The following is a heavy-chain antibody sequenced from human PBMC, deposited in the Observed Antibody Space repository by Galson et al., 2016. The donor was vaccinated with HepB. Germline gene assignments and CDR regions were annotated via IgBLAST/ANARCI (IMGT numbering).Heavy chain of an antibody. V-gene: IGHV3-48*04. J-gene: IGHJ4*02. CDR3: ARGLEHADY. CDR1: GFTFSTYS. D-gene: IGHD1/OR15-1a*01. Sequence: SLRLSCAASGFTFSTYSMNWLRQAPGKGLEWVSHISSGSSNIYYSDSVKGRFTVTRDNANKTLYLHMESLRGDDTAVYYCARGLEHADYWGQGSLVTVS. CDR2: ISSGSSNI.